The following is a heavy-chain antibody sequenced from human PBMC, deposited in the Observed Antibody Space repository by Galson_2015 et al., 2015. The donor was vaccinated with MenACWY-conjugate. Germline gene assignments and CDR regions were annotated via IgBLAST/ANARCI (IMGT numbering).Heavy chain of an antibody. CDR1: GFSLSTSGVG. CDR2: IYWDDDK. D-gene: IGHD6-19*01. CDR3: AHTGRVAVAPHAFDI. V-gene: IGHV2-5*02. Sequence: PALVKPTQTLTLTCTFSGFSLSTSGVGVGWIRQPPVKALEWLALIYWDDDKRYSPSLKSRLTITKDTSKNQVVLTMTNMDPVDTATYYCAHTGRVAVAPHAFDIWGQGTMVTVSS. J-gene: IGHJ3*02.